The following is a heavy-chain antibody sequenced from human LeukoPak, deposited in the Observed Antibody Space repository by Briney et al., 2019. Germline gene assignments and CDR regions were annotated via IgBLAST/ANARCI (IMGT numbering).Heavy chain of an antibody. CDR2: ISAYNGNT. Sequence: GASVKVSCKASGYTFTSYGISWVRQAPGQGLGWMGWISAYNGNTNYAQKLQGRVTMTTDTSTSTAYMELRSLRSDDTAVYYCARGDSSGYSHPNWFDPWGQGTLVTVSS. D-gene: IGHD3-22*01. J-gene: IGHJ5*02. CDR1: GYTFTSYG. CDR3: ARGDSSGYSHPNWFDP. V-gene: IGHV1-18*01.